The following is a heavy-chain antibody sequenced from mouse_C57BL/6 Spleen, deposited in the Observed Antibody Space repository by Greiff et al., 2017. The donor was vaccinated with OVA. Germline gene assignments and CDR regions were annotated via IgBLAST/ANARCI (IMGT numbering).Heavy chain of an antibody. CDR2: INPGSGGT. J-gene: IGHJ2*01. V-gene: IGHV1-54*01. CDR3: ARGGFTTVVATDFDY. Sequence: VKLQESGAELVRPGTSVKVSCKASGYAFTNYLIEWVKQRPGQGLEWIGVINPGSGGTNYNEKFKGKATLTADKSSSTAYMQLSSLTSEDSAVYFCARGGFTTVVATDFDYWGQGTTLTVSS. CDR1: GYAFTNYL. D-gene: IGHD1-1*01.